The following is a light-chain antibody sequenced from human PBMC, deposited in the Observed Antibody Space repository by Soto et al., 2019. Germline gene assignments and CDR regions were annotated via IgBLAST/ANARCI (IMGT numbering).Light chain of an antibody. J-gene: IGKJ5*01. CDR1: QSVTSN. CDR2: DAS. Sequence: EIVMTQSPATLSVAPGEGATLSCRASQSVTSNLAWYQQKPGQAPRLLIYDASHRATGVPARFSGSGSGTDFTLTISSLEPEDFAVYYCQQRSVWPITFGQGTRLEIK. V-gene: IGKV3-11*01. CDR3: QQRSVWPIT.